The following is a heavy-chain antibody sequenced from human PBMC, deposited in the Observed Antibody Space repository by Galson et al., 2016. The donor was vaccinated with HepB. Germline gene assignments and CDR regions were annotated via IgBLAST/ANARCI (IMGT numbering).Heavy chain of an antibody. CDR1: GFTFSRYS. CDR2: IPLRSSNNI. Sequence: SLRLSCAASGFTFSRYSLIWVRQAPGKGLEWVSSIPLRSSNNINYADSVKGRFTISRDNAKNSLYLQMNSLRAEDTAVYYCATPIITGTTSAFDIRGQGTRVTVST. V-gene: IGHV3-21*01. CDR3: ATPIITGTTSAFDI. J-gene: IGHJ3*02. D-gene: IGHD1-7*01.